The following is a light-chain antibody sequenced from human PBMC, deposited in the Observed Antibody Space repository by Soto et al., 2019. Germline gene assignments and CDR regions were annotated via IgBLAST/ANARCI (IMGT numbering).Light chain of an antibody. CDR2: GNS. V-gene: IGLV1-40*01. CDR1: SSNIGAGYD. CDR3: QYYDSSLSGWV. Sequence: QSVLTQPPSVSGAPGQRVTISCTGSSSNIGAGYDVHWYQQLPGTAPKLLIYGNSNRPARVPDRFSGSKSGTSASLAITGLQAEDEADYYCQYYDSSLSGWVFGGGTKQTVL. J-gene: IGLJ3*02.